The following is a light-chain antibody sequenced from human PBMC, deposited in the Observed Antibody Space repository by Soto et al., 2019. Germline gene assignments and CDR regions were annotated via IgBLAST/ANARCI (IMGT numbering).Light chain of an antibody. J-gene: IGLJ2*01. CDR3: SSYTSSSTSVV. Sequence: QSVLTQPASVSGSPEQSITISCTGTSSDVGGYKYVSWYQQLPGRAPKLIISEVGNRPSGVSDRFTGSKSGNTASLTISGLQTEDEGDYYCSSYTSSSTSVVFGGGTKLTVL. V-gene: IGLV2-14*01. CDR1: SSDVGGYKY. CDR2: EVG.